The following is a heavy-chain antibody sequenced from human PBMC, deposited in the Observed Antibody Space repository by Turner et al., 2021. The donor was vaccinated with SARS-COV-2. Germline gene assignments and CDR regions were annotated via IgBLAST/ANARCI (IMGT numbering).Heavy chain of an antibody. CDR1: GFTFSSYS. CDR2: ISSSSSYI. J-gene: IGHJ3*02. D-gene: IGHD3-22*01. Sequence: EVQLVESGGGLVKPGGSLRLSCSASGFTFSSYSMNWVRQAPGKGLEWVSSISSSSSYIYYADSVKGRFTISRDNAKNSLYLQMNSLRAEDTAVYYCARARWHYYVSSGYYPDAFDIWGQGTMVTVSS. V-gene: IGHV3-21*01. CDR3: ARARWHYYVSSGYYPDAFDI.